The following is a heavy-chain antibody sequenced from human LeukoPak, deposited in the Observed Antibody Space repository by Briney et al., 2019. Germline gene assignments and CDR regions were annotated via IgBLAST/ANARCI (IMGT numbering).Heavy chain of an antibody. CDR2: IYYSGST. CDR3: ARDGYNAIASDAFDM. V-gene: IGHV4-39*07. D-gene: IGHD5-24*01. Sequence: PSETLSLTCTVSGGSISSSSYYWGWIRQPPGKGLEWIGSIYYSGSTYYNPSLKSRVTISVDTSKNQFSLKLTSVTAADTAVYYCARDGYNAIASDAFDMWGEGTMVTVSS. CDR1: GGSISSSSYY. J-gene: IGHJ3*02.